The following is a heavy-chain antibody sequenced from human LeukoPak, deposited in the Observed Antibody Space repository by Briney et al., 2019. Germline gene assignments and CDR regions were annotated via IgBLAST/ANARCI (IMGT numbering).Heavy chain of an antibody. Sequence: GGSLRLSCAASGFTFSSYRMSWVRQAPGKGLEWVAYINKDGSEKYYVDSVKGRFTISRDNAKNSLYLQMNSLRAEDTALYYCARGAACFDYWGQGTLVTVSS. CDR2: INKDGSEK. J-gene: IGHJ4*02. CDR1: GFTFSSYR. CDR3: ARGAACFDY. D-gene: IGHD6-13*01. V-gene: IGHV3-7*03.